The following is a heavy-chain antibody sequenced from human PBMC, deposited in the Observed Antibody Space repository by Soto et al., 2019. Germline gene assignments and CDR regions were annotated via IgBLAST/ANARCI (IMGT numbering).Heavy chain of an antibody. CDR2: ISSSSSTI. Sequence: PGGSLRLSCAASGFTFSSYSMNWVRQAPGKGLEWVSYISSSSSTIYYADSVKGRFTISRDNAKNSLYLQMNSLRAEDTAVYYCARAVWSGYYDYWGQGTLDPVSS. CDR3: ARAVWSGYYDY. CDR1: GFTFSSYS. J-gene: IGHJ4*02. V-gene: IGHV3-48*01. D-gene: IGHD3-3*01.